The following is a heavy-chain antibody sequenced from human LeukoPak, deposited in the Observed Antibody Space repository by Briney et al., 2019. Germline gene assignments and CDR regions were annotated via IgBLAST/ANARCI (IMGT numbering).Heavy chain of an antibody. CDR3: ARDLDILTGYYKNAFDI. V-gene: IGHV1-3*01. J-gene: IGHJ3*02. CDR2: INAGNGNT. CDR1: GYTFTSYA. Sequence: ASVKVSCKASGYTFTSYAMHWVRQAPGQRLEWMGWINAGNGNTKYSQKFQGRVTMTTDTYTSTAYMELRSLRSDDTAVYYCARDLDILTGYYKNAFDIWGQGTMVTVSS. D-gene: IGHD3-9*01.